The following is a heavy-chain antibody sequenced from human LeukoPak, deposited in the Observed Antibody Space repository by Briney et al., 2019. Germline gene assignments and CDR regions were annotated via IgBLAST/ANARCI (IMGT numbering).Heavy chain of an antibody. Sequence: SETLSLTCAVYGGSFSGYYWSWIRQPPGKGLEWIGEINHSGSANYNPSLKSRVTISVDTSKNQFSLKLSSVTAADTAVYYCARLRRVVVPAAIFDYWGQGTLVTVSS. V-gene: IGHV4-34*01. CDR2: INHSGSA. CDR3: ARLRRVVVPAAIFDY. CDR1: GGSFSGYY. J-gene: IGHJ4*02. D-gene: IGHD2-2*01.